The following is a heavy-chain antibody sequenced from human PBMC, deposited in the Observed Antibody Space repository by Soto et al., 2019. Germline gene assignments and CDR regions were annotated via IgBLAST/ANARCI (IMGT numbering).Heavy chain of an antibody. Sequence: EVQLVQSGGGLVKPGGSLRLSCAASGFTFSNAWMSWFRHAPGKGLEWVGRIQSNTDGGTTDYAAPVTGRFTISREDSKNTLYLQMNSLKTEDTAVYYCTTDAQGGTELWGQGTLVTVSS. CDR3: TTDAQGGTEL. D-gene: IGHD1-26*01. V-gene: IGHV3-15*01. J-gene: IGHJ4*02. CDR2: IQSNTDGGTT. CDR1: GFTFSNAW.